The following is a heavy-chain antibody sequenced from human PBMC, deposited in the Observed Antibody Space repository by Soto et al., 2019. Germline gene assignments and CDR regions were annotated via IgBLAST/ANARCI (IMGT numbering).Heavy chain of an antibody. V-gene: IGHV2-5*01. Sequence: QITLKESGPTLVKPALTLTLTCTFSGFSLSARGVGVGWIRQPPGKALEWLALIYWNNDQHYSPSLRSRLTITKDTSKNQVVLTMTNMDPVDTATYYCARWGFTGYNNNYWGQGTLVTVSS. J-gene: IGHJ4*02. CDR2: IYWNNDQ. CDR3: ARWGFTGYNNNY. D-gene: IGHD5-12*01. CDR1: GFSLSARGVG.